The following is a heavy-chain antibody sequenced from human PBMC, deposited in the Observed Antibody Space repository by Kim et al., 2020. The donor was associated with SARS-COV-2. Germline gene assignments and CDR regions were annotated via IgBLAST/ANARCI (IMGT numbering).Heavy chain of an antibody. Sequence: GGSLRLSCAASGFTFSSYAMSWVRQAPGKGLEWVSAISGIGGSTYYADSVKGRFTISRDNSKNTLYLQMNSLRAEDTAVYYCAKPADILTGYYKVHWYFDLWGRGTLVTVSS. D-gene: IGHD3-9*01. CDR2: ISGIGGST. V-gene: IGHV3-23*01. CDR1: GFTFSSYA. CDR3: AKPADILTGYYKVHWYFDL. J-gene: IGHJ2*01.